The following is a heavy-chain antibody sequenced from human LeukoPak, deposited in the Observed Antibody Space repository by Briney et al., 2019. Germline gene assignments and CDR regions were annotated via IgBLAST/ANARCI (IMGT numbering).Heavy chain of an antibody. Sequence: PSETLSLTCAVYGGSFSGYYWTWIRQIPEKGLEWIGEMNPSGSTSYNPSLKSRVTISVDTSKNQFSLKLSSVTAADTAVYYCARGRQDVTMIVVVMTAVSYYLDVWGKGTTVTVS. CDR1: GGSFSGYY. D-gene: IGHD3-22*01. CDR2: MNPSGST. V-gene: IGHV4-34*01. CDR3: ARGRQDVTMIVVVMTAVSYYLDV. J-gene: IGHJ6*03.